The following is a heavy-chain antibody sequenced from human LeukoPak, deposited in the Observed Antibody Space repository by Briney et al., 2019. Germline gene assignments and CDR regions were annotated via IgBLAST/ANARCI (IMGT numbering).Heavy chain of an antibody. V-gene: IGHV4-4*07. Sequence: SETLSLTCTVSGGSISSYYWSWIRQPAGKGLEWIGRIYTSGSTNYNPSLKSRVTMSVDTTKNQFSLKLSSVTAADTAVYYCARVGYCSSTSCLYFDYWGQGTLVAVSS. CDR1: GGSISSYY. J-gene: IGHJ4*02. D-gene: IGHD2-2*01. CDR2: IYTSGST. CDR3: ARVGYCSSTSCLYFDY.